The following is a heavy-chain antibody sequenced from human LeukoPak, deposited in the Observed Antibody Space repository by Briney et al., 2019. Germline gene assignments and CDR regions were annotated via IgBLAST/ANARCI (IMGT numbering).Heavy chain of an antibody. Sequence: SETLSLTCTVSGGSISSSSYYWGWIRQPPGKGLEWIGSIYYSGSTYYNPSLKSRVTISVDTSKNQFSLKLSSVTAADTAVYYCARGGGGDYQFDYWGQGTLVTVSS. J-gene: IGHJ4*02. D-gene: IGHD2-21*02. V-gene: IGHV4-39*01. CDR1: GGSISSSSYY. CDR3: ARGGGGDYQFDY. CDR2: IYYSGST.